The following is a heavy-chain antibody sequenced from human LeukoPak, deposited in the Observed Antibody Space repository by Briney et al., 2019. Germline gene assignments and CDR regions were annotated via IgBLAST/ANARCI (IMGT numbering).Heavy chain of an antibody. Sequence: PGGSLRLSCTAFGFTFRDYAMSWVRQAPGKGLERVGFIRSKASGGTTEYTASVKGRFTISRDDSKSIAYLQMNSLITEDTAIYYCTRGYSIDYWGQGTQVTVSS. CDR3: TRGYSIDY. J-gene: IGHJ4*02. D-gene: IGHD4-11*01. CDR2: IRSKASGGTT. V-gene: IGHV3-49*04. CDR1: GFTFRDYA.